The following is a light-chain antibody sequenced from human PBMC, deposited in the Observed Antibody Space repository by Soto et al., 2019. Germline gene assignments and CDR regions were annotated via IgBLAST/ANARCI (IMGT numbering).Light chain of an antibody. Sequence: QSVLTQPPSLSAAPGQTVTISCSGTTTNIGYNLVSWYQQFPGTAPKLLIYDNHIRPSGTPDRFSGSRSGTSATLDITGLQTGDEADYYCGTWDTVLNGVVFGGGTMLTVL. J-gene: IGLJ2*01. CDR3: GTWDTVLNGVV. V-gene: IGLV1-51*01. CDR2: DNH. CDR1: TTNIGYNL.